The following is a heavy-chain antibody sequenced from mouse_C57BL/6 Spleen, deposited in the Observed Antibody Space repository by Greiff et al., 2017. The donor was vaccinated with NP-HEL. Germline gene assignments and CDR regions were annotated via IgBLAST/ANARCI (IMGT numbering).Heavy chain of an antibody. CDR3: ARRSNYEESFDY. Sequence: VQLQQPGAELVKPGASVKLSCKASGYTFTSYWMHWVKQRPGQGLEWIGMIHPNSGSTNYNEKFKSKATLTVDKSSSTAYMQLSSLTSEDSAVYYCARRSNYEESFDYWGQGTTLTVSS. V-gene: IGHV1-64*01. CDR2: IHPNSGST. D-gene: IGHD2-5*01. J-gene: IGHJ2*01. CDR1: GYTFTSYW.